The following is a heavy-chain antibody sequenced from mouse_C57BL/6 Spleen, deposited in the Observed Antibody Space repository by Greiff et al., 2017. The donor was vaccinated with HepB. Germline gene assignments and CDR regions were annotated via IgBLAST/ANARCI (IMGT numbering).Heavy chain of an antibody. D-gene: IGHD2-3*01. CDR3: ARRYDGRWFAY. J-gene: IGHJ3*01. Sequence: QVHVKQPGAELVMPGASVKLSCKASGYTFTSYWMHWVKQRPGQGLEWIGEIDPSDSYTNYNQKFKGKSTLTVDKSSSTAYMQLSSLTSEDSAVYYSARRYDGRWFAYWGQGTLVTVSA. V-gene: IGHV1-69*01. CDR1: GYTFTSYW. CDR2: IDPSDSYT.